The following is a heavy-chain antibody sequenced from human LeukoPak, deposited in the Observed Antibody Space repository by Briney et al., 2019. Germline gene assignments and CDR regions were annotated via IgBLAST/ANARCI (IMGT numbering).Heavy chain of an antibody. Sequence: GGSLRLSCAASGFTFSNAWMSWVRQAPGKGLEWVGRIKSKTDGGTTDYAAHVKGRFTISRDDSKNTLYLQMNSLKTEDTAVYYCTTVGYYDSSGYHDYWGQGTLVTVSS. CDR1: GFTFSNAW. J-gene: IGHJ4*02. CDR3: TTVGYYDSSGYHDY. CDR2: IKSKTDGGTT. V-gene: IGHV3-15*01. D-gene: IGHD3-22*01.